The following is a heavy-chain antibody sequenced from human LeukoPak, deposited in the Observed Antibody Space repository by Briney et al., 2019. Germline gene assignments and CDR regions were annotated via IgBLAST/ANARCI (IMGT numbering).Heavy chain of an antibody. CDR2: MSSSSGLI. CDR3: AREFDGSASGAGY. D-gene: IGHD1-26*01. J-gene: IGHJ4*02. CDR1: GFTFSRYS. Sequence: GGSLRLSCADSGFTFSRYSMNWVRQAPGKGLEWVSSMSSSSGLIYYGDSVKGRFIVSRDNAKRSLYLQMNSLRADDTAVYYCAREFDGSASGAGYWGQGTLVTVSS. V-gene: IGHV3-21*01.